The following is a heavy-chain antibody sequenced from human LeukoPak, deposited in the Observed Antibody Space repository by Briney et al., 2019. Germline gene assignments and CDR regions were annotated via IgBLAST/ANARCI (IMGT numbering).Heavy chain of an antibody. CDR3: AKGVGGSANYYYMDV. CDR2: IRNDGSNQ. V-gene: IGHV3-30*02. D-gene: IGHD3-10*01. Sequence: GGSLRLSCAASGFTFSRHGMHWVRQAPGKGLDWVAFIRNDGSNQYYADSVTGRFTISRDDSKNALNLQMNSLRPEDTAVYYCAKGVGGSANYYYMDVWGKGTTVIVS. J-gene: IGHJ6*03. CDR1: GFTFSRHG.